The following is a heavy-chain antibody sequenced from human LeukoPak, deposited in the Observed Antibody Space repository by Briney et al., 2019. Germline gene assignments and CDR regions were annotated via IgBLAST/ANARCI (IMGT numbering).Heavy chain of an antibody. CDR2: ISSSSSYI. CDR3: ARDPRGYSYDPNWFDP. Sequence: GGSLRLSCAASGFTFSSYSMNWVRQAPGKGLEWVSSISSSSSYIYYADSVKGRFTISRDNAKNSLYLQMNSLRAEDTAVYYCARDPRGYSYDPNWFDPWGQGTLVTVSS. J-gene: IGHJ5*02. CDR1: GFTFSSYS. V-gene: IGHV3-21*01. D-gene: IGHD5-18*01.